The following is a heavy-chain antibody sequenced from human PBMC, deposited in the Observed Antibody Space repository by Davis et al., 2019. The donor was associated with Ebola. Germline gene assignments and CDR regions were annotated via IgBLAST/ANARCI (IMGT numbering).Heavy chain of an antibody. V-gene: IGHV1-8*02. Sequence: ASVTVSCKASGYTFTSYGINWVRQATGQGLEWMGWMNPNSGNTGYAQKFQGRVTMTRNTSISTAYMELSSLRSEDTAVYYCARDGTSAAGAPFGYWSQGTLVTVSS. J-gene: IGHJ4*02. CDR3: ARDGTSAAGAPFGY. CDR2: MNPNSGNT. D-gene: IGHD6-13*01. CDR1: GYTFTSYG.